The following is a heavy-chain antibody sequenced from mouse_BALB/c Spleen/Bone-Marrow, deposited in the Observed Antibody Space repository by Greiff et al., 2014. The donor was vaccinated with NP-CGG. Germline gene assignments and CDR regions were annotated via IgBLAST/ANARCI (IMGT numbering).Heavy chain of an antibody. J-gene: IGHJ3*01. CDR3: ARNWDWVFAD. D-gene: IGHD4-1*01. V-gene: IGHV1-5*01. CDR1: GYTFTNYW. Sequence: EVQLQQSGTVLARPGASLRMSCKASGYTFTNYWINWIKQRPGQGLEWIGAIYPGNNDAKYTQKFKAKAKLTAVTSTSTADMELSSLTNEDSAVYYCARNWDWVFADWGQGTLVTVSA. CDR2: IYPGNNDA.